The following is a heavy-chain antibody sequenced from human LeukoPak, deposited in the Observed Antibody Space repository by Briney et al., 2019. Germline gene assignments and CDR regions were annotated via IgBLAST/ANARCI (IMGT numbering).Heavy chain of an antibody. D-gene: IGHD3-10*01. Sequence: PSETLSLTCTVSGGXVXXGSYXWXXXRQPXXKXXEXXGXIXXSGSTNYNPSLKXRVTISVDTSKNQFSLKLSSVTAADTAVYYCARGITMVRGVISPADYWGQGTLVTVSS. J-gene: IGHJ4*02. CDR2: IXXSGST. CDR3: ARGITMVRGVISPADY. V-gene: IGHV4-61*01. CDR1: GGXVXXGSYX.